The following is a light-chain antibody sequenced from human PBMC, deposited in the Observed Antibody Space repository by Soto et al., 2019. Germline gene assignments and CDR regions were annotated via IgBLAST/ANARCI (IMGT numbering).Light chain of an antibody. Sequence: QSVLTQPPSVSGAPGQRVTISCTESSSNIGAGYDVHWYQQLPGTAPKLLIYGNSNRPSGVPDRFSGSKSGTSASLAITGLQAEDEADYYCQSYDSSLNAYVFGTGTKLTVL. V-gene: IGLV1-40*01. J-gene: IGLJ1*01. CDR1: SSNIGAGYD. CDR3: QSYDSSLNAYV. CDR2: GNS.